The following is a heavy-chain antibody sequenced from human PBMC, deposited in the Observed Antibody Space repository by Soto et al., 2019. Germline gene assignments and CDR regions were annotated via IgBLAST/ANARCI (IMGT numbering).Heavy chain of an antibody. CDR1: GFTFSSYG. J-gene: IGHJ6*03. V-gene: IGHV3-33*01. CDR2: IWYDGSNK. CDR3: ARDSRSSYYYYYMDV. D-gene: IGHD2-2*01. Sequence: QVQLVESGGGVVQPGRSLRLSCAASGFTFSSYGMHWVRQAPGKGLEWVAVIWYDGSNKYYADSVKGRFTISRDNSKNTLYLQMNSLRAEDTAVYYCARDSRSSYYYYYMDVWGKGTTVTVSS.